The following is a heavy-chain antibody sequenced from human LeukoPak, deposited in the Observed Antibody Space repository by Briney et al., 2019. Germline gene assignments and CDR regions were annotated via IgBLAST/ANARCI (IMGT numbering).Heavy chain of an antibody. Sequence: PSETLSLTCTVSGGSISSYYWSWIRQPPGKGLEWIGYLYYGGSTNYNPSLKGRVTISIDTSKNQFSLKLSSVTAADTAVYYCARRDGTFDNWGQATLVTVSS. CDR1: GGSISSYY. V-gene: IGHV4-59*08. CDR2: LYYGGST. D-gene: IGHD1-14*01. CDR3: ARRDGTFDN. J-gene: IGHJ4*02.